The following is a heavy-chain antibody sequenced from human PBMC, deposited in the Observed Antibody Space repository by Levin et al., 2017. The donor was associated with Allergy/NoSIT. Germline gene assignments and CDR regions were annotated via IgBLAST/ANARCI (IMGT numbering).Heavy chain of an antibody. J-gene: IGHJ4*02. CDR1: GFTFSSYE. Sequence: GGSLRLSCAASGFTFSSYEMNWVRRAPGKGLEWVSYISSTGSTIYSADSVKGRFTISRDNAKNSLYLHMNSLRAEDTAVSYCARRLGNFWSGYNYFDYWGQGTLVTVSP. V-gene: IGHV3-48*03. CDR3: ARRLGNFWSGYNYFDY. D-gene: IGHD3-3*01. CDR2: ISSTGSTI.